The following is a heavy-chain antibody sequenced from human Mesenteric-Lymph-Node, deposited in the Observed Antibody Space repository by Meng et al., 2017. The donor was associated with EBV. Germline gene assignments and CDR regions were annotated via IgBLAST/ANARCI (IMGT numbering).Heavy chain of an antibody. V-gene: IGHV1-24*01. Sequence: VHSGPWWKTPGASVTFSCSSDSLTDPSMHWLRHAPGKGLEWMGGYDYENSEIVYAQNFQGRVIMTEDTATDTAYMELSSLTSADTATYYCATGGGGAHDYWGHGTLVTVSS. D-gene: IGHD3-16*01. CDR3: ATGGGGAHDY. J-gene: IGHJ4*01. CDR2: YDYENSEI. CDR1: SDSLTDPS.